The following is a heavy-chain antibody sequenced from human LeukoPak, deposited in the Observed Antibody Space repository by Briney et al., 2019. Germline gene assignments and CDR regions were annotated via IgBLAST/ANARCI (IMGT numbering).Heavy chain of an antibody. Sequence: GGSLTLLCGASGFTFCDFPLHCLRQAPDKGLEGMTIISFDGHNKYYADPVKGRFTISRDNSKNAVYLKMHSLRGEDTGVYCSARERLLGSGTYTHGYRGMVVWGQRTTGTVSS. V-gene: IGHV3-30*04. J-gene: IGHJ6*02. CDR1: GFTFCDFP. CDR2: ISFDGHNK. D-gene: IGHD3-10*01. CDR3: ARERLLGSGTYTHGYRGMVV.